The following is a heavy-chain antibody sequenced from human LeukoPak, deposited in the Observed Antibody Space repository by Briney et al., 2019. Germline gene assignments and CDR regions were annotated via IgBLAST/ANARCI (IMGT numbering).Heavy chain of an antibody. Sequence: GGSLRLSCAASGFTFSSYSMNWVRQAPGKGLEWVSSISSSSSYIYYADSVKGRFTISRDNAKNSLYLQMNSLRAEDTAVYYCARDGRLWFGHEVNWSDPWGQGTLVTVSS. CDR1: GFTFSSYS. V-gene: IGHV3-21*01. D-gene: IGHD3-10*01. CDR2: ISSSSSYI. J-gene: IGHJ5*02. CDR3: ARDGRLWFGHEVNWSDP.